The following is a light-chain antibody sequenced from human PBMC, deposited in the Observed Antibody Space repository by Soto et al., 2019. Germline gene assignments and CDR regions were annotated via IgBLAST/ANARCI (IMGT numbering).Light chain of an antibody. Sequence: DIQMTQSPSSLSASVLDIVTMTFLASLGVSAYLLWYQQTQGRAPKLLIYSASNLVSGVPSRFSGSGSGTNFTLTISSLQPEDFATYYCQQSYRTPHTFGQGTRLEIK. CDR1: LGVSAY. V-gene: IGKV1-39*01. J-gene: IGKJ5*01. CDR2: SAS. CDR3: QQSYRTPHT.